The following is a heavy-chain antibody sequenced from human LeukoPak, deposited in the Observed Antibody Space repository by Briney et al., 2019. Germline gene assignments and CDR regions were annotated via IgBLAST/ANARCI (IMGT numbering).Heavy chain of an antibody. V-gene: IGHV3-21*04. CDR1: GFTFSSYS. Sequence: PGGSLRLSCAASGFTFSSYSMNWVRQAPGKGLEWVSSISSSSSYIYYADSVKGRFTISRDNAKNSLYLQMNSLRAEDTALYYCAKSGVRPQPRYSSSWDLSYYGMDVWGQGTTVTVSS. CDR3: AKSGVRPQPRYSSSWDLSYYGMDV. D-gene: IGHD6-13*01. J-gene: IGHJ6*02. CDR2: ISSSSSYI.